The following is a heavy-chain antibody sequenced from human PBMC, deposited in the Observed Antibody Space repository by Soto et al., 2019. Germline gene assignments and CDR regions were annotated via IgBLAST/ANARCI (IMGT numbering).Heavy chain of an antibody. CDR3: ARDGEAMKFRTGTTSYSGRDV. Sequence: QVQLVESGGGVVQSGRSLRLSCAVSGFTFNTFAMHWVRQAPGKGLEWVAVISYDGIHIYYPDSVKGRFTISRDNSKNTLYLQMNSLRPEDTAVYYCARDGEAMKFRTGTTSYSGRDVWGQGTTVTVSS. CDR1: GFTFNTFA. V-gene: IGHV3-30-3*01. D-gene: IGHD1-1*01. CDR2: ISYDGIHI. J-gene: IGHJ6*02.